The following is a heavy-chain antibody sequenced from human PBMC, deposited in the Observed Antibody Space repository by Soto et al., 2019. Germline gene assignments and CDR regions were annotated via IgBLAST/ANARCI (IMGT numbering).Heavy chain of an antibody. CDR2: ITGNGGYT. CDR3: ARIRGYWYGLDV. V-gene: IGHV3-23*01. J-gene: IGHJ6*02. CDR1: GFTFSNYA. Sequence: GGSLRLSCEVSGFTFSNYAMAWVRQAPGKGLEYVSSITGNGGYTYYALSVKGRFTISRDNSKNMLYLQVNSLRVEDTAVYYCARIRGYWYGLDVWGQGTTVSVSS.